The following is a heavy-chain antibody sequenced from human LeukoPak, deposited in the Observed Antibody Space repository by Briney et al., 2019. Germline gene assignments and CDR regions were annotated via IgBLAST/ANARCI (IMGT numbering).Heavy chain of an antibody. CDR3: ARRDGITWTAYAFDI. V-gene: IGHV3-30*03. D-gene: IGHD1-20*01. CDR2: ISFDGSNK. Sequence: PGGSLRLSCAASGFTFSSYGMHWVRQALGKGLEWVAVISFDGSNKYYADFVKGRFTISRDNAKDSLYLQMNSLRDEDTAVYYCARRDGITWTAYAFDIWGQGTMVTVSS. CDR1: GFTFSSYG. J-gene: IGHJ3*02.